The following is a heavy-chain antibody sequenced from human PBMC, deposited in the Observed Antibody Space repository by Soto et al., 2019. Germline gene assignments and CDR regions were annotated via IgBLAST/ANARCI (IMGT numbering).Heavy chain of an antibody. Sequence: RGSLRLSCAASGFTFSNYAMHWVRQAPGKGLEWVALTSYDGNNEYYTDSVKGRFTISRDNSKNTLFLQMNSPRPEDTAVYYCAKDKGVFNWATSYFDYWGQGALVTVSS. CDR2: TSYDGNNE. J-gene: IGHJ4*02. CDR3: AKDKGVFNWATSYFDY. V-gene: IGHV3-30*18. D-gene: IGHD1-1*01. CDR1: GFTFSNYA.